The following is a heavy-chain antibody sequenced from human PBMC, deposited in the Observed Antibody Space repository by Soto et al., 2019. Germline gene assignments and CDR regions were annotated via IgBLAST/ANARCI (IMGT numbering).Heavy chain of an antibody. V-gene: IGHV4-59*01. CDR1: GGSISSYY. D-gene: IGHD3-3*01. J-gene: IGHJ5*02. CDR3: ARDRAAIFGVNLVDP. CDR2: IYYSGST. Sequence: PSETLSLTCTVSGGSISSYYWSWIRQPPGKGLEWIGYIYYSGSTNYNPSLKSRVTISVDTSKNQFSLKLSSVTAADTAVYYCARDRAAIFGVNLVDPWGQGTLVTVSS.